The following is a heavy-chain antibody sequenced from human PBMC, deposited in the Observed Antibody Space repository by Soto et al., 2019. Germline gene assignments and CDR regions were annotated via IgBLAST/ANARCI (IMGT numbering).Heavy chain of an antibody. V-gene: IGHV1-18*01. D-gene: IGHD4-17*01. CDR2: ISAYNGNT. CDR3: ARVVGDYGASYPGAFDI. CDR1: GYTFTSYG. Sequence: QVQLVQSGAEVKKPGASVKVSCKASGYTFTSYGISWVRQAPGQGLEWMGWISAYNGNTNYAQKLQGRVTMTTDTSTSTAYMELRSLRSDDTAVYYCARVVGDYGASYPGAFDIWGQGTMVTGSS. J-gene: IGHJ3*02.